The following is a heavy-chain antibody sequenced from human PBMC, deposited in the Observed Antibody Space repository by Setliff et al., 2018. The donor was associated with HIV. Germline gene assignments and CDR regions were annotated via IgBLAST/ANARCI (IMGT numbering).Heavy chain of an antibody. CDR2: MYYRGNT. Sequence: SETLSLTCSVSGDSISSSSYYWGWIRQPPGKGLEWIGSMYYRGNTYYNPSLQSRAAISVDTSKNHFSLGLRSVTAADTAVYYCARETYYYDSSGYPGFDSWGQGTLVTVSS. CDR1: GDSISSSSYY. J-gene: IGHJ4*02. D-gene: IGHD3-22*01. V-gene: IGHV4-39*07. CDR3: ARETYYYDSSGYPGFDS.